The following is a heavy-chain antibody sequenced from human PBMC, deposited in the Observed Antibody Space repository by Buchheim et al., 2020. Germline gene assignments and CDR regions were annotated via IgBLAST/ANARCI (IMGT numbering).Heavy chain of an antibody. CDR3: ARVARRVVAANVATGLGMDV. D-gene: IGHD2-15*01. Sequence: QVQLVESGGGVVQPGRSLRLSCAASGFTFSSYGMHWVRQAPGKGLEWVAVIWYDGSNKYYADSVKGRFTISRDNSKNTLYLQMNSLRAEDTAVYYCARVARRVVAANVATGLGMDVWGQGTT. J-gene: IGHJ6*02. CDR1: GFTFSSYG. V-gene: IGHV3-33*01. CDR2: IWYDGSNK.